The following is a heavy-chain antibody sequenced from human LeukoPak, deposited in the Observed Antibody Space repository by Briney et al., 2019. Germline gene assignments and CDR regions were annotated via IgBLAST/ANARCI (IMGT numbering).Heavy chain of an antibody. D-gene: IGHD2-2*01. CDR2: IYYSGST. CDR3: AREKNVVYCSSTSCYFDY. CDR1: GGSISSNSYY. Sequence: SETLSLTCTVSGGSISSNSYYWGWIRQPPGKGLEWIGSIYYSGSTYYNPSLKSRVTISVDTSKNQFSLKLSSVTAADTAVYYCAREKNVVYCSSTSCYFDYWGQGTLVTVSS. J-gene: IGHJ4*02. V-gene: IGHV4-39*02.